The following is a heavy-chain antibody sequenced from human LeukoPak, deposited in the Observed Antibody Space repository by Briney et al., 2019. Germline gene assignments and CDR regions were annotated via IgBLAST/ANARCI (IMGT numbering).Heavy chain of an antibody. Sequence: PSETLSLTCTVSGGSISSYYWSWIRQPPGKGLEWIGYLYYSESTNYNPSLKSRVTISVDTSKNQFSLRLSSVTAADTAVYYCARVYSYYGSGSYYYYFDYWGQGALVIVSS. CDR1: GGSISSYY. J-gene: IGHJ4*02. V-gene: IGHV4-59*01. D-gene: IGHD3-10*01. CDR3: ARVYSYYGSGSYYYYFDY. CDR2: LYYSEST.